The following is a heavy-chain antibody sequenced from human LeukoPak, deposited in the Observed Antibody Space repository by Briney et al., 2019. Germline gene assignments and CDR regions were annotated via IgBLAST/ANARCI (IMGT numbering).Heavy chain of an antibody. D-gene: IGHD5-18*01. CDR2: ISAYNGNT. CDR1: GYTFTSYG. J-gene: IGHJ4*02. Sequence: ASVKVSCKASGYTFTSYGISWVRQAPGQGLEWMGWISAYNGNTNYAQKLQGRVTMTTDTSTSTAYMELRSLRSDDTAVYYCARHSDTYGDRGPGYWGQGTLVTVSS. V-gene: IGHV1-18*01. CDR3: ARHSDTYGDRGPGY.